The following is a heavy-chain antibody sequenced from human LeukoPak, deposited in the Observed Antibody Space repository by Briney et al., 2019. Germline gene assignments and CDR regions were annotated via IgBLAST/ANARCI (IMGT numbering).Heavy chain of an antibody. Sequence: GGSLRLSCAGSGFTFSSYGTHWVRQAPGKGLEWVAAISYDGRNKEYVDSVKGRFTISRDNSKNTLYLQMNSLRAEDTAVYNCAKDRGYSHGFDYWGEGTLVTASA. CDR2: ISYDGRNK. J-gene: IGHJ4*02. CDR3: AKDRGYSHGFDY. D-gene: IGHD5-18*01. CDR1: GFTFSSYG. V-gene: IGHV3-30*18.